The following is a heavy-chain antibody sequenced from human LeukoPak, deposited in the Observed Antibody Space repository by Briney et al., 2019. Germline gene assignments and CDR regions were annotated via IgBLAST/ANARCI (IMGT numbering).Heavy chain of an antibody. CDR2: PYYSGGT. D-gene: IGHD3-10*01. CDR3: AKDSTIGGYYFDY. Sequence: PSATLSLTCTVAGGSTSSYYGSWIRQPPGRGLEWIGSPYYSGGTNYNPSLRSRVTISVDTSKNQFSLKVTSVTAADTAVYFCAKDSTIGGYYFDYWGQGTLVSVSS. J-gene: IGHJ4*02. CDR1: GGSTSSYY. V-gene: IGHV4-59*01.